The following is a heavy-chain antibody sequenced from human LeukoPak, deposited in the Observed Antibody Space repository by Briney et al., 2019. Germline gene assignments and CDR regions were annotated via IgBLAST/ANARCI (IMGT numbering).Heavy chain of an antibody. J-gene: IGHJ4*02. CDR3: ARVLYDSSGYYIFDY. Sequence: SETLCLTCAVYGGSFSGYYWSWIRQPPGKGLEWIGEINHSGSTNYNPSLKSRVTISVDTSKNQFSLKLSSVTAADTAVYYCARVLYDSSGYYIFDYWGQGTLVTVSS. CDR2: INHSGST. CDR1: GGSFSGYY. V-gene: IGHV4-34*01. D-gene: IGHD3-22*01.